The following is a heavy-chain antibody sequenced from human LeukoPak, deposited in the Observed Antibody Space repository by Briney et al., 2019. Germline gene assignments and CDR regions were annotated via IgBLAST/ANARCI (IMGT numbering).Heavy chain of an antibody. J-gene: IGHJ4*02. CDR2: TYYRSKWYN. D-gene: IGHD3-10*01. V-gene: IGHV6-1*01. CDR3: ARGYFLSNPYSFDY. Sequence: SQTLSLTCAISGDSASSNSAAWNWIRQSPSRGLEWLGRTYYRSKWYNDYAVSVKSRITINPDTSKNQFSLQLNPVTPEDTAVYYCARGYFLSNPYSFDYWGQGTLVTVSS. CDR1: GDSASSNSAA.